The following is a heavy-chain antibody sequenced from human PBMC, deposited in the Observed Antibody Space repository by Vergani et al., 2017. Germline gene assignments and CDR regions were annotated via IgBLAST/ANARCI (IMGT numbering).Heavy chain of an antibody. CDR1: GFTFSNFG. V-gene: IGHV3-30*02. CDR2: IGKDGINT. J-gene: IGHJ4*02. D-gene: IGHD2-21*02. Sequence: QVQLVESAGGVVQPGGSLRPSCAASGFTFSNFGMHWIRKAPGKGLEWLAYIGKDGINTRYSNAVKGRFTVSRDNSKNILYLQMDSLRSEDTALYYCAKYLRDSTDRLPDSWGPGTLVIVSS. CDR3: AKYLRDSTDRLPDS.